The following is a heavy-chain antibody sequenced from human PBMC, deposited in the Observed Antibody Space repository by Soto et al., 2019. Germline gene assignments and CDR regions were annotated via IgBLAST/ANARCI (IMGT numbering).Heavy chain of an antibody. J-gene: IGHJ3*01. CDR3: AHTIVVVPTAHTAFDV. CDR1: GFSLSSIGVG. D-gene: IGHD2-2*01. Sequence: QITLKESGPTLVKPTQTLTLTCTFSGFSLSSIGVGVGWIRQPPGKALEWLGILYWDDDKHYSTSLKSRISIAKDTSKDQVVLTLTNMDPVDTATYYCAHTIVVVPTAHTAFDVWGQGTMVTVSS. V-gene: IGHV2-5*02. CDR2: LYWDDDK.